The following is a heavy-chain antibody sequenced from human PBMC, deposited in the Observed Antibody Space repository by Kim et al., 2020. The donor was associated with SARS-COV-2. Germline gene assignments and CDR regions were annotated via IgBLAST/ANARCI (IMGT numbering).Heavy chain of an antibody. CDR1: GGTFSSYA. D-gene: IGHD2-15*01. V-gene: IGHV1-69*13. CDR2: IIPIFGTA. J-gene: IGHJ3*02. Sequence: SVKVSCKASGGTFSSYAISWVRQAPGQGLEWMGGIIPIFGTANYAQKFQGRVTITADESTSTAYMELSSLRSEDTAVYYCARGFHGIYAFDIWGQGTMVTVSS. CDR3: ARGFHGIYAFDI.